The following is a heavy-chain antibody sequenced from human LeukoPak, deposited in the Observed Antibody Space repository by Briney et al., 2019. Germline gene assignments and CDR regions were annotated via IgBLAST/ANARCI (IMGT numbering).Heavy chain of an antibody. CDR2: IYTSGST. J-gene: IGHJ3*02. CDR1: GGSISSGSYY. V-gene: IGHV4-61*02. CDR3: AREEVVVTARGAFDI. D-gene: IGHD2-21*02. Sequence: SETLSLTCTVSGGSISSGSYYWSWIRQPAGKGLEWIGRIYTSGSTNYNPSLKSRVTISVDTSKNQFSLKLSSVTAADTAVYYCAREEVVVTARGAFDIWGQGTMVTVSS.